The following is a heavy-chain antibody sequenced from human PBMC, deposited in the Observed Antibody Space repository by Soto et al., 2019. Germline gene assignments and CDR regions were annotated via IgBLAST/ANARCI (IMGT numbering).Heavy chain of an antibody. CDR1: GYSFTSYW. Sequence: GESLKISCKGSGYSFTSYWISWVRQMPGKGLEWMGRIDPSDSYTNYSPSFQGHVTISADKSISTAYLQWSSLKASDTAMYYCATQSTYGYGNYYYYGMDVWGQGTTVTVSS. CDR2: IDPSDSYT. D-gene: IGHD5-18*01. J-gene: IGHJ6*02. V-gene: IGHV5-10-1*01. CDR3: ATQSTYGYGNYYYYGMDV.